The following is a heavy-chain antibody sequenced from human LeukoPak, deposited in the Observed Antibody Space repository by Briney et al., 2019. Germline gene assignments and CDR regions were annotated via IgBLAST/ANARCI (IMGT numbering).Heavy chain of an antibody. CDR1: GFTSSSYW. CDR2: IKQDGSEK. CDR3: ARTYCGGDCYPLPAY. V-gene: IGHV3-7*01. Sequence: PGGSLRLSCAASGFTSSSYWMSWVRQAPGKGLEWVANIKQDGSEKYYVDSVKGRFTISRDNAKNSLYLQMNSLRAEDTAVYYCARTYCGGDCYPLPAYWGQGTLVTVSS. J-gene: IGHJ4*02. D-gene: IGHD2-21*02.